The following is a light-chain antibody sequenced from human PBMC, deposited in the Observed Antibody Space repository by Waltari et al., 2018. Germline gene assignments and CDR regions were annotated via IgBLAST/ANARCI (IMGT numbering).Light chain of an antibody. CDR2: DAS. CDR3: QHYDNLPPT. J-gene: IGKJ5*01. Sequence: DIQMTQSPSSLSASVGDRVTITCQASQDIRNYLNWYQQKPGKAPKLLIYDASNLQTGVPSRFSGSGSGTDFTFTISSLQPEDFATYYCQHYDNLPPTFGQGTRLDIK. V-gene: IGKV1-33*01. CDR1: QDIRNY.